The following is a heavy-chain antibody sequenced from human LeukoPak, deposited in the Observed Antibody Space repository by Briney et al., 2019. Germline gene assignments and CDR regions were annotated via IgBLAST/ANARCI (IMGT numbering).Heavy chain of an antibody. Sequence: SETLSLTCTVSGGSISSSSYYWGWIRQPPGKGLEWIGSIYYSGSTYYNPSLKSRVTISVDTSKNQFSLKLSSVTAADTAVYYCARNQDYDFWSRFDYWGQGTLSPSPQ. CDR1: GGSISSSSYY. D-gene: IGHD3-3*01. CDR2: IYYSGST. CDR3: ARNQDYDFWSRFDY. J-gene: IGHJ4*02. V-gene: IGHV4-39*07.